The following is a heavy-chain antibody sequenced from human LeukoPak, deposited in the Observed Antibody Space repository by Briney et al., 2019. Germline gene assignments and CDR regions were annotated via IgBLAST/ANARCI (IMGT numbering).Heavy chain of an antibody. CDR2: ISGSGGNT. Sequence: PGGSLRLSCAAPGLTFSSDAMSWGRQAPGKGREWVSAISGSGGNTYYADSVKGRFTISRDNSKNTLYLQMNSLRAEDTAVYYCARGRGGRWYFDYWGQGTLVTVSS. D-gene: IGHD3-16*02. CDR1: GLTFSSDA. J-gene: IGHJ4*02. V-gene: IGHV3-23*01. CDR3: ARGRGGRWYFDY.